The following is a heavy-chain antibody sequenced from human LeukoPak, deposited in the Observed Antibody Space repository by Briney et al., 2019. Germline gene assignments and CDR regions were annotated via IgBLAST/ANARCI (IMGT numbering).Heavy chain of an antibody. V-gene: IGHV1-8*01. D-gene: IGHD3-22*01. CDR1: GYTFTSYD. CDR3: ARGDCNYYDSSGPWCSTLAGGDY. CDR2: MNPNSGNT. J-gene: IGHJ4*02. Sequence: VASVKVSRKASGYTFTSYDINWVRQATGQGLEWMGWMNPNSGNTGYAQKFQGRVTMTRNASISTAYMELSSLRSEDTAVYYCARGDCNYYDSSGPWCSTLAGGDYWGQGTLVTVSS.